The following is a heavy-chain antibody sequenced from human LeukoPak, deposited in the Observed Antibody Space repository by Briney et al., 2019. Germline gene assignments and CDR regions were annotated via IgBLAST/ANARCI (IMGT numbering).Heavy chain of an antibody. CDR3: ARVVSTVTTYWFDP. V-gene: IGHV4-59*08. D-gene: IGHD4-17*01. J-gene: IGHJ5*02. CDR2: IYYSGST. CDR1: GGSISNYY. Sequence: SETLSLTCTVSGGSISNYYWSWIRQPPGKGLEWIGYIYYSGSTYYNPSLKSRVTISVDTSKNQFSLKLSSVTAADTAVYYCARVVSTVTTYWFDPWGQGTLVTVSS.